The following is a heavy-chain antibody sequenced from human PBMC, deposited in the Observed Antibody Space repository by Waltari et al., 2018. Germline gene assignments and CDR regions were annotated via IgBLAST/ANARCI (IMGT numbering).Heavy chain of an antibody. D-gene: IGHD5-12*01. V-gene: IGHV4-39*01. CDR2: VSYSGTT. CDR1: GVSITINRHY. J-gene: IGHJ3*01. Sequence: QLQLQESGPRLVRPSETLSLICRVYGVSITINRHYWAWIRQSPGQGLEWIGTVSYSGTTYISPSLKSRVSVSRDTSKNQVSLILGSVTAADMAVYYCATYIGASVGTAAFDVWGQGTMVTVSS. CDR3: ATYIGASVGTAAFDV.